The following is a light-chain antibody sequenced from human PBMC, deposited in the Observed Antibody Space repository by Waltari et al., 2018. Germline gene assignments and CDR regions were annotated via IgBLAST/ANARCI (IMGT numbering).Light chain of an antibody. Sequence: YQQLPGLAPRLLIYHNNNRPSGVPDRFSGSKSDTSASLAITGLQAEDEADYYCQSFDRSLTSWVFGGGTKLTVL. CDR2: HNN. V-gene: IGLV1-40*01. CDR3: QSFDRSLTSWV. J-gene: IGLJ3*02.